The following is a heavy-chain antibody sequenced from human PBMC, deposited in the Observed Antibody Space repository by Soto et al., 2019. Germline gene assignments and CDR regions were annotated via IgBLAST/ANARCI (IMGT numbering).Heavy chain of an antibody. CDR3: ARYGSGSSVWFDP. D-gene: IGHD3-10*01. J-gene: IGHJ5*02. CDR1: GGSISSYY. V-gene: IGHV4-59*01. CDR2: IYYSGST. Sequence: SETLSLTCTVPGGSISSYYWSWIRQPPGKGLEWIGYIYYSGSTNYNPSLKSRVTISVDTSKNQFSLKLSSVTAADTAVYYCARYGSGSSVWFDPCGQGTLVTVSS.